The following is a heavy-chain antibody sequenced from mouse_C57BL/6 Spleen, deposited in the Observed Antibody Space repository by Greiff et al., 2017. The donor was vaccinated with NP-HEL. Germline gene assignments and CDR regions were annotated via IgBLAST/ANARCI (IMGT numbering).Heavy chain of an antibody. CDR1: GYTFTSYW. CDR3: ARGATAPFDY. V-gene: IGHV1-69*01. D-gene: IGHD1-2*01. CDR2: IDPSDSYT. Sequence: QVQLKESGAELVMPGASVKLSCKASGYTFTSYWMHWVKQRPGQGLEWIGEIDPSDSYTNYNQKFKGKSTLTVDKSSSTAYMQLSSLTSEDSAVYYCARGATAPFDYWGQGTTLTVSS. J-gene: IGHJ2*01.